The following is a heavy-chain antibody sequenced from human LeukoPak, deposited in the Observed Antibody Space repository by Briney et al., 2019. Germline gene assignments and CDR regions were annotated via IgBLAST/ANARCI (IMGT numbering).Heavy chain of an antibody. CDR2: IYYSGST. J-gene: IGHJ3*02. V-gene: IGHV4-39*01. CDR3: ARQLGAYSHPFDI. CDR1: GGSISSSSYY. Sequence: KPSEALSLTCTVSGGSISSSSYYWGWIRQPPGKGLEWIGSIYYSGSTLYNPSLTSRVTISVDTSKNQFSLRLNSVTAADTAVYYCARQLGAYSHPFDIWGQGTKVTVSS. D-gene: IGHD3-16*01.